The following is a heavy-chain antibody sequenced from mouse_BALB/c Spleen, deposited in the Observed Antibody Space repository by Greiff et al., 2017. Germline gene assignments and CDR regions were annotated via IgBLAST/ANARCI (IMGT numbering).Heavy chain of an antibody. CDR1: GYSITSDYA. V-gene: IGHV3-2*02. Sequence: EVKLVESGPGLVKPSQSLSLTCTVTGYSITSDYAWNWIRQFPGNKLEWMGYISYSGSTRYNPSLKSRISITRDTSKNQFFLQLNSVTTEDTATYYCARSEYYGNWYFDVWGAGTTVTVSS. CDR2: ISYSGST. CDR3: ARSEYYGNWYFDV. J-gene: IGHJ1*01. D-gene: IGHD1-1*01.